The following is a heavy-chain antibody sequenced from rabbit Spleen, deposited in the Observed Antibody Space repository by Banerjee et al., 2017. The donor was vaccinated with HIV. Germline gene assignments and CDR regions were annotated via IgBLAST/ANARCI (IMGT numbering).Heavy chain of an antibody. D-gene: IGHD7-1*01. CDR2: IYGGSSDST. CDR1: GFSFSFSYW. CDR3: ARFYAGYGDFGYAAM. Sequence: QSLEESGGALVKPGASLTLTCKASGFSFSFSYWICWVRQAPGKGLEWIACIYGGSSDSTYYASWAKGRFTISKTSSTTVTLQMTSLTDADTATYFCARFYAGYGDFGYAAMWGPGTLVTVS. J-gene: IGHJ4*01. V-gene: IGHV1S40*01.